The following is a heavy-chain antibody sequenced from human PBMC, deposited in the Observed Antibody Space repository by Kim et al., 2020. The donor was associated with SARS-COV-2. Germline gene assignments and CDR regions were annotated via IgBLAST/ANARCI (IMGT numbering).Heavy chain of an antibody. V-gene: IGHV4-59*01. Sequence: SETLSLTCTVSGGSISSYYWSWIRQPPGKGLEWIGYIYYSGSTNYNPSLKSRVTISVDTSKNQFSLKLSPVTAADTAVYYCAREGDSSGYWGYWGQGTLVTVSS. CDR2: IYYSGST. CDR1: GGSISSYY. J-gene: IGHJ4*02. CDR3: AREGDSSGYWGY. D-gene: IGHD3-22*01.